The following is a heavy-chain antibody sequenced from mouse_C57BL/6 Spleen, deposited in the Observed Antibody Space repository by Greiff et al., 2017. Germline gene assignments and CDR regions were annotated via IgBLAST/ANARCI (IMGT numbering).Heavy chain of an antibody. CDR2: IDPSDSET. CDR1: GYTFTSYW. CDR3: ARGSGKGYVDV. V-gene: IGHV1-52*01. J-gene: IGHJ1*03. Sequence: QVQLQQPGAELVRPGSSVKLSCKASGYTFTSYWMHWVKQRPIQGLEWIGNIDPSDSETHYNQKFKDKATLTVDKSSSTAYMQLSSLTSEDSAVYYCARGSGKGYVDVWGTGTTVTVSS. D-gene: IGHD1-3*01.